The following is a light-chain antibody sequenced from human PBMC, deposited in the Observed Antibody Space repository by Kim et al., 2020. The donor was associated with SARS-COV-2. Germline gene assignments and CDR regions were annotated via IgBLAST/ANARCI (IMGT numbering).Light chain of an antibody. Sequence: VVRQSPATLSLSPGERATLSCRASQSVGTYLDWYQQKPGQVPRLLIYDASKRATGIPARFRGSGSGTDFTLTIGALDPADFAVYYCQQRGNFGQGTQLEIK. J-gene: IGKJ5*01. CDR2: DAS. CDR3: QQRGN. V-gene: IGKV3-11*01. CDR1: QSVGTY.